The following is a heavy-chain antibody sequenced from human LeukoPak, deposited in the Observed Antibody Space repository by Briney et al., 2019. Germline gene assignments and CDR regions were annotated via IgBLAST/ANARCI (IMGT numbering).Heavy chain of an antibody. CDR1: GFTFSSYS. D-gene: IGHD2-15*01. V-gene: IGHV3-7*01. CDR2: IKQDGSEK. CDR3: ARGGRGSGYLDY. J-gene: IGHJ4*02. Sequence: PGGSLRLSCAASGFTFSSYSMNWVRQAPGKGLEWVANIKQDGSEKYYVDSVKGRFTISRDNAKNSLYLQMNSLRAEDTAVYYCARGGRGSGYLDYWGQGTLVTVSS.